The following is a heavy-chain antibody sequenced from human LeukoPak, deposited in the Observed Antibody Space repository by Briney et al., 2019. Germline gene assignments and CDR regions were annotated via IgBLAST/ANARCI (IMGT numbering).Heavy chain of an antibody. J-gene: IGHJ6*03. Sequence: SETLSLTCTVSGYSISSGYYWGWIRQPPGKGLEWIGSIYHSGSTYYNPSLKSRVTISVDTSKNQFSLKLSSVTAADTAVYYCARHYYGSGSYYYYYYMDVWGKGTTVTISS. CDR2: IYHSGST. V-gene: IGHV4-38-2*02. CDR3: ARHYYGSGSYYYYYYMDV. D-gene: IGHD3-10*01. CDR1: GYSISSGYY.